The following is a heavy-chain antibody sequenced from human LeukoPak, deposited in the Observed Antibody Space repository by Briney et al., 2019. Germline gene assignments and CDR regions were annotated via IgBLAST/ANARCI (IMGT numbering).Heavy chain of an antibody. V-gene: IGHV4-59*12. Sequence: PSETLSLTRTVSGGSIRSYYWSWIRQPPGKGLEWIAYIYYSGSTNYNPSLKSRVTMSVDTSKNQFSLKLSSVTAADTAVYYCARDLDGGGYYFDYWGQGTLVTVSS. J-gene: IGHJ4*02. CDR3: ARDLDGGGYYFDY. D-gene: IGHD2-15*01. CDR1: GGSIRSYY. CDR2: IYYSGST.